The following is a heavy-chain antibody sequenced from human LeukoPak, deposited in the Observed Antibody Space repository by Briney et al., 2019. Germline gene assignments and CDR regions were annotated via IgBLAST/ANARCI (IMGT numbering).Heavy chain of an antibody. Sequence: PGGSLRLSCAASGFTVSSNYMSWVRQAPGKGLEWVSVIYSGGSTYCADSVKGRFTISRDNSKNTLYLQMNSLRAEDTAVYYCARDTSAGIYDYWGQGTLVTVSS. CDR1: GFTVSSNY. J-gene: IGHJ4*02. V-gene: IGHV3-66*01. CDR3: ARDTSAGIYDY. D-gene: IGHD1-14*01. CDR2: IYSGGST.